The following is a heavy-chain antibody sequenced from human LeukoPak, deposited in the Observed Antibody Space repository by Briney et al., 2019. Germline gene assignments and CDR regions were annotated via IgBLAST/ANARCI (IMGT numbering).Heavy chain of an antibody. D-gene: IGHD3-10*01. CDR1: GYTFTSYA. J-gene: IGHJ5*02. CDR3: ARAGYYGSGSYRWFDP. Sequence: ASVKVSCKASGYTFTSYAMHWVRQAPGQRLEWKGWINAGNGNTKYSQKFQGRVTITRDTSASTAYMELSSLRSEDTAVYYCARAGYYGSGSYRWFDPWDQGTLVTVSS. V-gene: IGHV1-3*01. CDR2: INAGNGNT.